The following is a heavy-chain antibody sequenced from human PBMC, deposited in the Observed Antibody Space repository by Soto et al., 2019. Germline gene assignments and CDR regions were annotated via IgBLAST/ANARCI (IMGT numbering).Heavy chain of an antibody. Sequence: SETLSLTCTVSGASINTGRYYWAWIRQPPGRGLEWVASVYHSGSTYYNPSLKSRVTISIDTSRNQFSLKLNSVTAADTAIFYCARIGNFYGSGSYYDTPFDSWGQGTLVIVSS. CDR3: ARIGNFYGSGSYYDTPFDS. CDR1: GASINTGRYY. D-gene: IGHD3-10*01. J-gene: IGHJ4*02. V-gene: IGHV4-39*01. CDR2: VYHSGST.